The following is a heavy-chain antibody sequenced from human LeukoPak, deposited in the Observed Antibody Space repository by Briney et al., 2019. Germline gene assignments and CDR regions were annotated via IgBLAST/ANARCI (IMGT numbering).Heavy chain of an antibody. Sequence: SVKVSCKASGGTFSSYAISWVRQAPGQGLEWMGGIIPIFGTANYAQKFQGRVTITADESTSTAYMELSSLRSEDTAVYYCAGPIAAAGRDSGYYYGMDVWGKGTTVTVSS. D-gene: IGHD6-13*01. CDR3: AGPIAAAGRDSGYYYGMDV. CDR2: IIPIFGTA. J-gene: IGHJ6*04. V-gene: IGHV1-69*01. CDR1: GGTFSSYA.